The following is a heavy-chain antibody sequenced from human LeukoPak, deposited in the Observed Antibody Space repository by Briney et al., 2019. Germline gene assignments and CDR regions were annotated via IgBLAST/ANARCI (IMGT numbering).Heavy chain of an antibody. Sequence: ASVKVSCKASGYTFTSYYMYWLRQPPGQGLGWMGIINPSGGSTSYAQKFQGRVTMTRDTSTSTVYMELSSLRSEDTAVYYCARIGRGYSYGMFDPWGQGTLVTVSS. D-gene: IGHD5-18*01. CDR3: ARIGRGYSYGMFDP. V-gene: IGHV1-46*01. J-gene: IGHJ5*02. CDR1: GYTFTSYY. CDR2: INPSGGST.